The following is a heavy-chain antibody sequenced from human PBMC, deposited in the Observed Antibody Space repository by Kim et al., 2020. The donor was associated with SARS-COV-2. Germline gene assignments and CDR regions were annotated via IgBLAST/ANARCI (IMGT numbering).Heavy chain of an antibody. CDR1: GFTFSNYV. D-gene: IGHD3-16*01. CDR2: VRGNGDT. CDR3: AKVLAWGIDPFDY. V-gene: IGHV3-23*01. J-gene: IGHJ4*02. Sequence: GGSLRLSCAASGFTFSNYVMSWVRQAPGKGLEWVSGVRGNGDTYYTDSVKGRFTISRDDSKNTVYLQMNSLRVEDTAVYFCAKVLAWGIDPFDYWGQGTL.